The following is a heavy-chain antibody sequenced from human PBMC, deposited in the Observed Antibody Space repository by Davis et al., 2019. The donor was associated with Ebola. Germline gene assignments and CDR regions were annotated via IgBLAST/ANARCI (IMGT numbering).Heavy chain of an antibody. CDR3: AKDLSVAGSGGY. D-gene: IGHD2-15*01. CDR1: GFTFTSHW. J-gene: IGHJ4*02. CDR2: ITSKTDGGTT. Sequence: PGGSLRLSCTVSGFTFTSHWMHWVRQAPGKGLEWVGRITSKTDGGTTDYAAPVKGRFTISRDDSKNTLYLQLNSLRAEETAVYYCAKDLSVAGSGGYWGQGTLVTVSS. V-gene: IGHV3-15*01.